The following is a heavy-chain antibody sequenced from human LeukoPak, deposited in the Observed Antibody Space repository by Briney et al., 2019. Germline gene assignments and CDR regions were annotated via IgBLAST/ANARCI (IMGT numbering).Heavy chain of an antibody. CDR2: ISAYNGNT. CDR1: GYTFTSYG. D-gene: IGHD2-15*01. J-gene: IGHJ4*02. V-gene: IGHV1-18*01. Sequence: ASVKVSCKASGYTFTSYGISWVRQAPGQGLEWMGWISAYNGNTNYAQKPQGRVTMTTDTSTSTAYMELRSLRSDDTAVYYCARDRCCSGGSCYYFDYWGQGTLVTVSS. CDR3: ARDRCCSGGSCYYFDY.